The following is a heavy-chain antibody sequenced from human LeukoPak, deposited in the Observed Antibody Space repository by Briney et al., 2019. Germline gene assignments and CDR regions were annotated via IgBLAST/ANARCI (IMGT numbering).Heavy chain of an antibody. CDR1: GDSISSYY. CDR3: ARRVTSNCFDP. V-gene: IGHV4-59*08. CDR2: MHYSGSS. J-gene: IGHJ5*02. D-gene: IGHD2-21*02. Sequence: PSETLSLTCTVSGDSISSYYRIWIRQPPGKGREWIGYMHYSGSSNYNPSLKSRVTTSVDTSQNQFSLKLRSVTAADTAVYYCARRVTSNCFDPWGQGTLVTVTS.